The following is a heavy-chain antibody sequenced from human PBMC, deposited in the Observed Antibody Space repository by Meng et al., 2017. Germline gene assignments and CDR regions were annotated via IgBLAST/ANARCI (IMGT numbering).Heavy chain of an antibody. J-gene: IGHJ6*02. D-gene: IGHD3-3*01. Sequence: ASVKVSCKASGYTFTSYDINWVRQATGQGLEWMGWMNPNSGNTGYAQKFQGRVTMTRNTSISTAYMELSSLRSEDTAVYYCARASLYDFWSGYAYGMDVWGQGTTVTSP. CDR1: GYTFTSYD. CDR3: ARASLYDFWSGYAYGMDV. CDR2: MNPNSGNT. V-gene: IGHV1-8*01.